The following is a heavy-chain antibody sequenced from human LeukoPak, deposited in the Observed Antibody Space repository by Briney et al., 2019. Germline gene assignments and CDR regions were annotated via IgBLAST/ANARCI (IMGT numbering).Heavy chain of an antibody. CDR3: ARAPHRGRIDY. D-gene: IGHD2-21*01. CDR1: GGSISSGGYS. Sequence: PSETLSLTCAVSGGSISSGGYSWSWIRQPPGKGLEWIGYIYHSGSTYYNPSLKSRVTISVDRSKNQFSLKLSSVTAADTAVYYCARAPHRGRIDYWGQGTLVTVSS. J-gene: IGHJ4*02. CDR2: IYHSGST. V-gene: IGHV4-30-2*01.